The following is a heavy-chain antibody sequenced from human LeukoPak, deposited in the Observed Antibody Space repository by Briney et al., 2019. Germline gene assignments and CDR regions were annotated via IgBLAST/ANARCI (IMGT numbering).Heavy chain of an antibody. Sequence: GGSLRLSCAASGFTFNNAWMSWVRQAPGKGLEWVGRIKSKPYGGTTDYAAPVKGRFTISRDDSKNTLFLQMNSLKTEDTAVYYCTTDPSTNFGFDYWGQGTLVTVSS. J-gene: IGHJ4*02. CDR3: TTDPSTNFGFDY. D-gene: IGHD2-2*01. CDR2: IKSKPYGGTT. V-gene: IGHV3-15*01. CDR1: GFTFNNAW.